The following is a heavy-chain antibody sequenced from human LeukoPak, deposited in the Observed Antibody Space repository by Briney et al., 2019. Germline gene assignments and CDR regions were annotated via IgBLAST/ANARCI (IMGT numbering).Heavy chain of an antibody. D-gene: IGHD5-18*01. CDR2: IYYSGST. J-gene: IGHJ6*03. Sequence: SETLSLTCTVSGGAVSSFYWSWIRQPPGKGLAWIGYIYYSGSTNYNPSLKSRVTISVDMSKNQFSLKLSSVTAADTAVYYCARTTEGGYTYDYFYYYYMDVWGKGTTVTISS. CDR1: GGAVSSFY. CDR3: ARTTEGGYTYDYFYYYYMDV. V-gene: IGHV4-59*02.